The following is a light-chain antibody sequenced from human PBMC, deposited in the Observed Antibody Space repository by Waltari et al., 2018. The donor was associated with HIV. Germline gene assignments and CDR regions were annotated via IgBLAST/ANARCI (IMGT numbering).Light chain of an antibody. J-gene: IGLJ1*01. CDR1: RLRSYY. CDR2: GKN. CDR3: NSRYSSGYSYV. V-gene: IGLV3-19*01. Sequence: SSELTHDPAVSVALGQTVTITCQGDRLRSYYVSWYQQKPGRAPVLVISGKNNLPSGSPDRFSCCSSGDTASLTITGTQADDEADYCRNSRYSSGYSYVLGSGTKVTIL.